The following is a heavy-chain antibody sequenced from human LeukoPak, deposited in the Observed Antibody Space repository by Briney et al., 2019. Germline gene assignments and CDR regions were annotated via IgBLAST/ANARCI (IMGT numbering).Heavy chain of an antibody. V-gene: IGHV4-61*02. CDR1: GGSISSGSYY. D-gene: IGHD3-10*01. CDR2: IYTTGST. Sequence: SETLSLTCTVSGGSISSGSYYWSWIRQPAGKGLEWSGRIYTTGSTNYNPSLKSRVTISVDTSENQFSLNLSSVTAADTAVYYCARVSFGSGYYCYMDVWGKGTTVTVSS. J-gene: IGHJ6*03. CDR3: ARVSFGSGYYCYMDV.